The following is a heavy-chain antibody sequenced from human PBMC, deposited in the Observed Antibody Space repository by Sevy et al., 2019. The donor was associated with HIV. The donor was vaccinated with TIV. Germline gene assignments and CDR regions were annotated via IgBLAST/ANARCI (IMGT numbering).Heavy chain of an antibody. CDR2: IGGDKKKS. CDR3: AKDVGGFSGFDY. V-gene: IGHV3-43*01. J-gene: IGHJ4*02. D-gene: IGHD5-12*01. CDR1: GFKFDDHT. Sequence: GGSLRLSCGASGFKFDDHTMHWVRQAPGKGLQWVSFIGGDKKKSSYASSVQGRFSISRDNRRNTLYLQMHSLRIEDTGLHFCAKDVGGFSGFDYWGQGTLVTVSS.